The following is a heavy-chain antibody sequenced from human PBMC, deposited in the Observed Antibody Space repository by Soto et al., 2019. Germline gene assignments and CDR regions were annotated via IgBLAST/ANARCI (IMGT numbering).Heavy chain of an antibody. V-gene: IGHV1-69*06. CDR1: GGTFSIYA. J-gene: IGHJ6*02. D-gene: IGHD6-13*01. Sequence: QVHLVQSGAEMKKPGSSVKVSCKASGGTFSIYAISWVRQAPGQGLEWMGGIIPIFGAANYAQKFQGRVTITADKSTSTAYMALSSLRSEDTAVYYCARVPSSSSWSDYYYYGMDVWGQGTTVTVSS. CDR2: IIPIFGAA. CDR3: ARVPSSSSWSDYYYYGMDV.